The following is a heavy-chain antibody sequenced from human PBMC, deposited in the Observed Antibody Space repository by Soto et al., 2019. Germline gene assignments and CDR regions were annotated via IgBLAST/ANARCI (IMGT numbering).Heavy chain of an antibody. CDR3: ARGYCSGGSCYGLDY. V-gene: IGHV1-69*02. J-gene: IGHJ4*02. Sequence: QVQLVQSGAEVKKPGSSVKVSCKASGGTFSSYTISWVRQAPGQGLEWMGRIIPILGIANYAQKLQGRVTITADKSTSTAYMELSSLRSEDTAVYYCARGYCSGGSCYGLDYWGQGTLVTVSS. CDR1: GGTFSSYT. D-gene: IGHD2-15*01. CDR2: IIPILGIA.